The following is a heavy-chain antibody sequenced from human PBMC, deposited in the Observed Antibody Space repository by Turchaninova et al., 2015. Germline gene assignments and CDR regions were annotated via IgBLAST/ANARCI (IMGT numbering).Heavy chain of an antibody. J-gene: IGHJ4*02. CDR1: GGSIRNYY. CDR3: ARGGRGYSYGRHDY. V-gene: IGHV4-59*12. D-gene: IGHD5-18*01. CDR2: IYYSGKA. Sequence: QVQLQESDPGLVKTSETLSLTCTVSGGSIRNYYWSWVRQSPGKGLEWIGYIYYSGKATYNPALMSRVTLPVTLSKDQFSLKVSSVAAADTAVYYCARGGRGYSYGRHDYWGQGTLVTVSS.